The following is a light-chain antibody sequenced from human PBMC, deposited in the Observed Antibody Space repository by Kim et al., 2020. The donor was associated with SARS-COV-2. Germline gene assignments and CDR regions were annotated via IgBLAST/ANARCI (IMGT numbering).Light chain of an antibody. J-gene: IGKJ1*01. Sequence: ASVGDGVTITCRASQDIAKYLAWYQQKPGKVPKLLVYAASALKSGVPSRFSGNRSGTDFTLTISNLQPEDVATYYCQKYDSAPWTFGQGTKVDIK. CDR2: AAS. CDR3: QKYDSAPWT. CDR1: QDIAKY. V-gene: IGKV1-27*01.